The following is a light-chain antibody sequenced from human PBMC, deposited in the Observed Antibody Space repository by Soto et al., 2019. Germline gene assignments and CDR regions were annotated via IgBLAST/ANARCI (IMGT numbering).Light chain of an antibody. J-gene: IGLJ1*01. V-gene: IGLV2-18*02. CDR1: SSDVGGYNR. CDR3: TSYATGSAYV. CDR2: DVS. Sequence: QSVLTQPPSVSGSPGQSVTISCTGTSSDVGGYNRVSWYQQPPGKAHKLLIYDVSNRPSGGSTRFSGSKSGNTASLTISGLQAEDEADYYCTSYATGSAYVFGPGTKLTVL.